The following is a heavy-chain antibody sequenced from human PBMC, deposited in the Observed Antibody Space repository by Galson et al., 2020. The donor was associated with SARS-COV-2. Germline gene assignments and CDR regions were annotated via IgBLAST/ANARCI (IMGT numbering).Heavy chain of an antibody. V-gene: IGHV3-21*01. CDR3: ARFKGLGGRSPYYYYYYGMDV. Sequence: GGSLSLSCAASGLTFSSYSMNWVRQAPGKGLEWVSSISSSSSYIYYADSVKGRFTISRDNAKNSLYLQMNSLRAEDTAVYYCARFKGLGGRSPYYYYYYGMDVWGQGTTVTVSS. CDR1: GLTFSSYS. J-gene: IGHJ6*02. D-gene: IGHD2-15*01. CDR2: ISSSSSYI.